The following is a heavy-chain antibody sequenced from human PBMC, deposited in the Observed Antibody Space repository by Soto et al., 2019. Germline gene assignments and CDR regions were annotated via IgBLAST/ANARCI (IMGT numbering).Heavy chain of an antibody. J-gene: IGHJ5*02. V-gene: IGHV4-59*01. CDR1: GGSISSYY. D-gene: IGHD3-3*01. CDR3: ARGDYDFWSGPLAP. Sequence: SETLSLTCTVSGGSISSYYWSWIRQPPGKGLEWIGYIYYSGSTNYNPSLKSRVTISVDTSKNQFSLKLSSVTAADTAVYYCARGDYDFWSGPLAPWGQGTLVTVSS. CDR2: IYYSGST.